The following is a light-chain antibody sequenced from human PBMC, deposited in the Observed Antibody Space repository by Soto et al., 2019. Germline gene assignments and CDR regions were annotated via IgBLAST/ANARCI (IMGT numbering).Light chain of an antibody. J-gene: IGLJ3*02. CDR1: SSDVGDGDF. CDR2: KVS. Sequence: QSALTQPASVSGSPRQSINISSTGTSSDVGDGDFVSWYQQRPGNAPKLMIYKVSNRPSGVSNRFSGSKSGNTASLTISGLQAEDEADYYCCSYTRRYTWVFGGGTKLTVL. V-gene: IGLV2-14*01. CDR3: CSYTRRYTWV.